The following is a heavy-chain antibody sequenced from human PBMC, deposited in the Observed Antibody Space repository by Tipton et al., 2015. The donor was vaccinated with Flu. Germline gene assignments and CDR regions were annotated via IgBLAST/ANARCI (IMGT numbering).Heavy chain of an antibody. CDR3: ARVPSPYCSGGSCYGFWFDP. Sequence: LRLSCTVSGGSISSGSYYWSWIRQPAGKGLEWIGRIYTSGSTNYNPSLKSRVTITVDTSKNQFSLTLSSVTAADTAVYYCARVPSPYCSGGSCYGFWFDPWGQGTLVTVSS. CDR1: GGSISSGSYY. V-gene: IGHV4-61*02. J-gene: IGHJ5*02. CDR2: IYTSGST. D-gene: IGHD2-15*01.